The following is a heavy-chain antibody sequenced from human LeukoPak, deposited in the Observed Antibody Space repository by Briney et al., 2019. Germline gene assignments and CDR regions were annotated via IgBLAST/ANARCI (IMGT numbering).Heavy chain of an antibody. CDR1: GYSFTSYW. D-gene: IGHD3-16*01. CDR3: ANPEQMGGAHY. Sequence: GESLKISCKGSGYSFTSYWIGWVRQMPGKGLEWMGIIYPGDSNTKYSPSFQGQVTISADKSISTAYLQWSSLKASDTAMYYCANPEQMGGAHYGGKETRVTVSS. J-gene: IGHJ4*02. V-gene: IGHV5-51*01. CDR2: IYPGDSNT.